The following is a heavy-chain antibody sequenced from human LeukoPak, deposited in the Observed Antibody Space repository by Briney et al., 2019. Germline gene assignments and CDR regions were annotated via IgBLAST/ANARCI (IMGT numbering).Heavy chain of an antibody. CDR2: IYYSEIT. CDR1: GGSISSYY. V-gene: IGHV4-59*01. D-gene: IGHD5-18*01. Sequence: SETLSLTCTVSGGSISSYYWSWIRQPPGNGLECIGYIYYSEITNYPPSLKSRVTISIDTSKNQFSLNPSSVTAADTAVYYCARGASGYSDGWGQGTLVTVSS. J-gene: IGHJ4*02. CDR3: ARGASGYSDG.